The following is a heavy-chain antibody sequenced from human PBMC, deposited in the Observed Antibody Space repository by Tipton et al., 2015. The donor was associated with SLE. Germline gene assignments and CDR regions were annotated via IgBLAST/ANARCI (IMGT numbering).Heavy chain of an antibody. CDR1: EFTFSTHW. V-gene: IGHV3-7*01. J-gene: IGHJ4*02. D-gene: IGHD3-10*01. CDR2: IKQDGTEK. Sequence: SLRLSCAASEFTFSTHWMTWVRQAPGKGLEWVANIKQDGTEKYYGDSLKGRFTISRDNAKNSVYLQINNLRAENTAVYYCTRDPGDGDDFWGQGTLVIVSS. CDR3: TRDPGDGDDF.